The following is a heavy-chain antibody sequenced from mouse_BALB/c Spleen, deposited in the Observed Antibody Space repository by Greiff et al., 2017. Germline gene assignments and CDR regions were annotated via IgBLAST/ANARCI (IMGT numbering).Heavy chain of an antibody. Sequence: EVKVVESGGGLVKPGGSLKLSCAASGFAFSSYDMSWVRQTPEKRLEWVAYISSGGGSTYYPDTVKGRFTISRDNAKNTLYLQMSSLKSEDTAMYYCARQHYYGFAYWGQGTLVTVSA. CDR1: GFAFSSYD. D-gene: IGHD1-2*01. V-gene: IGHV5-12-1*01. CDR3: ARQHYYGFAY. J-gene: IGHJ3*01. CDR2: ISSGGGST.